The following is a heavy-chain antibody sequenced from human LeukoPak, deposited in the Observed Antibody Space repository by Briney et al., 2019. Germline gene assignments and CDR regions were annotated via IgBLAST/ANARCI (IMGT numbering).Heavy chain of an antibody. CDR3: ARSGSGYLDY. D-gene: IGHD6-19*01. CDR2: IYRGGNT. CDR1: GFTGLSSFSSYA. V-gene: IGHV3-NL1*01. Sequence: TGGSLRLSCAASGFTGLSSFSSYAMHWVRQAPGKGLEWVSAIYRGGNTYYADSVKGRFTISRDNSKSTLYLQMNSLRAEDTAVYYCARSGSGYLDYWGQGTLVTVSS. J-gene: IGHJ4*02.